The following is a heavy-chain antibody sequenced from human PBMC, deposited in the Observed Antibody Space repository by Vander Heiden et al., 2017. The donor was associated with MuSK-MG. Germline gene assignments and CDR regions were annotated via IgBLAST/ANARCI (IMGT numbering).Heavy chain of an antibody. Sequence: QVQLVESGGAVVEPGRSLHLSCAASEFTLSTYGMHWVRQGPGKGLEWVAVIWYDGSNKYYADSVKGRFTIARENSKNTLYLQMNSLRAEDTAVYYCANSIYCSSTSCYHAFDYWGQGTLVTVSS. J-gene: IGHJ4*02. CDR2: IWYDGSNK. V-gene: IGHV3-33*06. D-gene: IGHD2-2*01. CDR3: ANSIYCSSTSCYHAFDY. CDR1: EFTLSTYG.